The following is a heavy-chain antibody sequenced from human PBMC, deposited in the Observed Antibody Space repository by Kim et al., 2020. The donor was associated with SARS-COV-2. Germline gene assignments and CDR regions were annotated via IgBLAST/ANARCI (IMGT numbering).Heavy chain of an antibody. Sequence: GGSLRLSCAAYGFTFNNYEMNWVCQAPGKGLEWISYISNTGTTIYYADSVKGRFTISRDNAKNSLYLQMNSLRAEDTAVYYCARYKWNDPSNRLNWFDPWGQGILVTVSS. CDR1: GFTFNNYE. D-gene: IGHD1-1*01. CDR2: ISNTGTTI. J-gene: IGHJ5*02. V-gene: IGHV3-48*03. CDR3: ARYKWNDPSNRLNWFDP.